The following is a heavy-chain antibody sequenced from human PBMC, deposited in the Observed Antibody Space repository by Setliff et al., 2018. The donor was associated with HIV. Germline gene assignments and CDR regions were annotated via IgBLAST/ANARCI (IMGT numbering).Heavy chain of an antibody. Sequence: GESLKISCEASGYSFTSYWIGWVRQLPGKGLEWMGIIYPGDSDIRYSPSFQSQVTVSADKSIGTAYLQWNSLKASDTALYFCARAPNSPYYSNFWYADHWGQGTLVTVSS. J-gene: IGHJ5*02. CDR2: IYPGDSDI. CDR1: GYSFTSYW. V-gene: IGHV5-51*01. CDR3: ARAPNSPYYSNFWYADH. D-gene: IGHD3-22*01.